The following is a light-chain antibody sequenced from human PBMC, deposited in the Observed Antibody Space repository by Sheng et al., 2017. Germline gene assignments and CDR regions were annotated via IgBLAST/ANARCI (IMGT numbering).Light chain of an antibody. Sequence: EIVMTQSPATLSVSPGERATLSCRASQNINTNLAWYQQKPGQAPSLLIYAVSTRANGIPARFSASGSGTEFTLTISSLQSEDFVVYYCQQYNNWPLTFGGGTKVEIK. J-gene: IGKJ4*01. CDR1: QNINTN. CDR2: AVS. V-gene: IGKV3-15*01. CDR3: QQYNNWPLT.